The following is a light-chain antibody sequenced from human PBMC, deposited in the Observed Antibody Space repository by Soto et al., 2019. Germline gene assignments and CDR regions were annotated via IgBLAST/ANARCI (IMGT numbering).Light chain of an antibody. CDR1: QTFSTSY. Sequence: EIVLTQSPGTLSLSPGERATLSCRASQTFSTSYLAWYQQKPGQAPRLLIYGSSSRATGIPDRFSGHGSGTDFTLTISRLEPEDFAVYYCQPYGGSPITFGQGTRLEIK. V-gene: IGKV3-20*01. J-gene: IGKJ5*01. CDR3: QPYGGSPIT. CDR2: GSS.